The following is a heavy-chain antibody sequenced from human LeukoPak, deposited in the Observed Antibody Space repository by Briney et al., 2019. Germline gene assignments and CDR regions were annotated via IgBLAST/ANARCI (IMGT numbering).Heavy chain of an antibody. J-gene: IGHJ4*02. D-gene: IGHD3-10*01. Sequence: SETLCLSCTVSGGSISSSNYYWGWIRQPPGKGLEWIGSIYYSGSTYYNPSLKSRVTISVDTSKNQFSLKLSSVTAADTAVYYCAREVPNYYASIWGQGTLVSVSS. V-gene: IGHV4-39*07. CDR3: AREVPNYYASI. CDR2: IYYSGST. CDR1: GGSISSSNYY.